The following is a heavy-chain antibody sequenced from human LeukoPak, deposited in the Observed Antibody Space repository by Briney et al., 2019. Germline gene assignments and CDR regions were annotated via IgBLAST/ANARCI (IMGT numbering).Heavy chain of an antibody. CDR3: ARVPCSSTSCDYYYYYGMDV. V-gene: IGHV4-34*01. CDR2: INHSGST. J-gene: IGHJ6*02. D-gene: IGHD2-2*01. CDR1: GGSFSGYY. Sequence: SETLSLTCAVYGGSFSGYYWSWIRQPPGKGLEWIGEINHSGSTNCNPSLKSRVTISVDTSKNQFSLKLSSVTAADTAVYYCARVPCSSTSCDYYYYYGMDVWGQGTTVTVSS.